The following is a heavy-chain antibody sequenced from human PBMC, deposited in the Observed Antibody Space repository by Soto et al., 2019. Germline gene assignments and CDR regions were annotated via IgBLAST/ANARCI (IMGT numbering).Heavy chain of an antibody. V-gene: IGHV4-59*08. J-gene: IGHJ3*02. CDR1: GASISSYS. D-gene: IGHD4-17*01. CDR3: ARGDRYDAFDI. CDR2: IYYSVST. Sequence: SETLSLTCTVSGASISSYSWSWVRQPPGKGLEWIGYIYYSVSTNFNPSLKSRITISVDTSKNQFSLKLSSVTAADTAVYYCARGDRYDAFDIWGQGTMVTVSS.